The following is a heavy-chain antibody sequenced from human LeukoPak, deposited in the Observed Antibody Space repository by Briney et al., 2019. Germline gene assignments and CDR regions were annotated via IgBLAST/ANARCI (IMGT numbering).Heavy chain of an antibody. J-gene: IGHJ4*02. V-gene: IGHV3-21*01. CDR1: GFTFSSYS. Sequence: GSLRLSCAASGFTFSSYSLNWVRQAPGKGLEWVSSISSSSSYIYYADSVKGRFTISRDNAKNSLYLQMNSLRAEDTAVYYCARAGYDILTGYQRAYYFDYWGQGTLVTVSS. D-gene: IGHD3-9*01. CDR2: ISSSSSYI. CDR3: ARAGYDILTGYQRAYYFDY.